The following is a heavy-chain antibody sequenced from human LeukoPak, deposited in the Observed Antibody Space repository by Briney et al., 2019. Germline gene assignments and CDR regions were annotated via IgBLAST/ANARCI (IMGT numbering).Heavy chain of an antibody. J-gene: IGHJ3*02. V-gene: IGHV4-59*01. CDR2: IYYSGST. Sequence: SETLSLTCTVSGGSTSSYYWSWIRQPPGKGLEWIGYIYYSGSTNYNPSLKSRVTISVDTSKNQFSLKLSSVTAADTAVYYCARHQWVPAFDIWGQGTMVTVSS. D-gene: IGHD1-26*01. CDR1: GGSTSSYY. CDR3: ARHQWVPAFDI.